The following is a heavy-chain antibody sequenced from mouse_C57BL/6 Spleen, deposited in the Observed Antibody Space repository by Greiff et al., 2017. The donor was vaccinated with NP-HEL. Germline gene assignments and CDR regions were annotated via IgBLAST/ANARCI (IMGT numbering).Heavy chain of an antibody. CDR1: GYTFTSYG. V-gene: IGHV1-81*01. CDR2: IYPRSGNT. Sequence: VQLQQSGAELARPGASVKLSCKASGYTFTSYGISWVKQRTGQGLEWIGEIYPRSGNTYYNEKFKGKATLTADKASSTAYMELRSLTSEDSAVYFCARSSSLYYFDYWGQGTTLTVSS. D-gene: IGHD1-1*01. CDR3: ARSSSLYYFDY. J-gene: IGHJ2*01.